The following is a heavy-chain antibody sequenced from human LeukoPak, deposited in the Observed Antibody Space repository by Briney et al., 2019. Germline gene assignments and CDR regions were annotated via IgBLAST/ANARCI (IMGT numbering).Heavy chain of an antibody. CDR2: ISSSGNST. CDR1: GFTFSTYG. D-gene: IGHD6-13*01. Sequence: RAGGSLRLSCAASGFTFSTYGMSWIRQAPGKGLEWVSYISSSGNSTYYSDSVRGRFTISRDNAKNSLHLQMNSLRAEDTAVYYCARDGGSSWYFDYWGQGTLATVSS. V-gene: IGHV3-11*04. CDR3: ARDGGSSWYFDY. J-gene: IGHJ4*02.